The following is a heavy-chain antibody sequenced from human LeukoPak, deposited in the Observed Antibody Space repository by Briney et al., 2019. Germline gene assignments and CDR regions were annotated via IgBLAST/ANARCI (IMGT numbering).Heavy chain of an antibody. J-gene: IGHJ5*02. V-gene: IGHV3-23*01. CDR3: AKAPLDYYDSSGYYYTA. CDR2: ISGSGGST. D-gene: IGHD3-22*01. Sequence: TGGSLRLSCAASGFTFSSYAMSWVRQAPGKGLEWVSAISGSGGSTYYADSVKGRFTISRDNSKNTLYLQMNSLRAEDTAVYSCAKAPLDYYDSSGYYYTAWGQGTLVTVSS. CDR1: GFTFSSYA.